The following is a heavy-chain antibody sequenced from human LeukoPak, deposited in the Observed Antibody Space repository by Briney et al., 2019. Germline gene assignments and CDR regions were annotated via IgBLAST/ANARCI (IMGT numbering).Heavy chain of an antibody. CDR1: GLTFSDYY. Sequence: GGSLRLSCAASGLTFSDYYMSWIRQAPGKGLEWVSYISSSGSTIYYADSVKGRFTISRDNAKNSLYLQMNSLRAEDTAVYYCARSAGVVTANPFDYWGQGTLVTVSS. D-gene: IGHD2-21*02. CDR3: ARSAGVVTANPFDY. CDR2: ISSSGSTI. V-gene: IGHV3-11*01. J-gene: IGHJ4*02.